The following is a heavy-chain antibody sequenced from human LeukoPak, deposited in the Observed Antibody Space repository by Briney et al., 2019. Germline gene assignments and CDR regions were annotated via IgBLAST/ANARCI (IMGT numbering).Heavy chain of an antibody. D-gene: IGHD4-11*01. CDR3: ARDGDHSEVDYFDY. CDR2: ISSSGSII. CDR1: GFTFSSFE. V-gene: IGHV3-48*03. J-gene: IGHJ4*02. Sequence: GGSLSLSCAASGFTFSSFEMNWVRQAPGKGLKWVSYISSSGSIIYYADSVKGRFTISRDNAKNSLYLQINSLRVEDTAVYYCARDGDHSEVDYFDYWGQGTLVTLSS.